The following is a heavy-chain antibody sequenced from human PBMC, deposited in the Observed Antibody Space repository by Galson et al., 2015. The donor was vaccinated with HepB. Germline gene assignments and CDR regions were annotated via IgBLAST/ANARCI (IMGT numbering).Heavy chain of an antibody. CDR2: VNHRGIT. CDR3: ARGNSGSYWGDHYYYFDV. CDR1: GGSFSAYY. J-gene: IGHJ6*03. D-gene: IGHD1-26*01. Sequence: SETLSLTCAVYGGSFSAYYWTWVRQAPGRGLEWIGEVNHRGITNYKPYLSSRVSISLDTSKNQFSLRLTSVTAADTAIYYCARGNSGSYWGDHYYYFDVWGKGTTVAVSS. V-gene: IGHV4-34*01.